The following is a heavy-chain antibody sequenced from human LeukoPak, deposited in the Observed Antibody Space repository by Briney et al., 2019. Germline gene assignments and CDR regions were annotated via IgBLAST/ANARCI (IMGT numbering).Heavy chain of an antibody. Sequence: GGSLRLSCAASGFTFSSYWMSWVRQAPGKGLEWVANIKQDGSEKYYVDSVKGLFTISRDNAKNSLYLQMNSQRAEDTAVYYCARDSYSSSWYYFDYWGQGTLVTVSS. CDR1: GFTFSSYW. D-gene: IGHD6-13*01. CDR2: IKQDGSEK. CDR3: ARDSYSSSWYYFDY. V-gene: IGHV3-7*01. J-gene: IGHJ4*02.